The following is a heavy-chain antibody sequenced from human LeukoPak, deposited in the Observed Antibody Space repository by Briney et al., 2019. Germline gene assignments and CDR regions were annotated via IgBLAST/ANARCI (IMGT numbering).Heavy chain of an antibody. V-gene: IGHV3-21*01. Sequence: GGSLRLSCAATGFTFSSYSMNWVRQAPGKGLEWVSSISSSSSYIYYADSVKGRFTISRDNAKNSLYLQMNSLRAEDTAVYYCATHLRGAIRAGYMDVWGKGTTVTVSS. D-gene: IGHD3-10*01. CDR3: ATHLRGAIRAGYMDV. CDR1: GFTFSSYS. CDR2: ISSSSSYI. J-gene: IGHJ6*03.